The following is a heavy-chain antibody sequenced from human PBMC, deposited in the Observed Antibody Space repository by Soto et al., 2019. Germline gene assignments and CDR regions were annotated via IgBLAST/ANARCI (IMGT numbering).Heavy chain of an antibody. CDR1: GGTFSSYA. CDR3: ARDSHPAAAAKGGYYYYYYGMDV. Sequence: SVKVSCKASGGTFSSYAISWVRQAPGQGLEWMGGIVPIFGTANYAQKFQGRVTITADKSTSTAYMELSSLRSEDTAVYYRARDSHPAAAAKGGYYYYYYGMDVWGQGTTVTVSS. V-gene: IGHV1-69*06. D-gene: IGHD2-2*01. J-gene: IGHJ6*02. CDR2: IVPIFGTA.